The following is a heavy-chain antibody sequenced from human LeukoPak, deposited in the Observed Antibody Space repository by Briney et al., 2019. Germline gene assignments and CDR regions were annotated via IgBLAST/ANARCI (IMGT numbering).Heavy chain of an antibody. J-gene: IGHJ3*01. CDR1: GFTISSYA. V-gene: IGHV3-23*01. Sequence: GGSLRLSCAASGFTISSYAMSWVRQAPGKGLEWVSGIGINGGSTYYADFVKGRFIISRDNSKNTLYLQMNSLRAEDTALYYCAKRPHGFDVRGQGTKVTVSS. CDR3: AKRPHGFDV. CDR2: IGINGGST.